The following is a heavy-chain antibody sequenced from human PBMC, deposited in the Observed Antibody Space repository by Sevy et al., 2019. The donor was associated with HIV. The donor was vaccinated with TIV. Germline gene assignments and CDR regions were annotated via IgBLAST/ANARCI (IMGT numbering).Heavy chain of an antibody. CDR3: ARAPSGSQGPGQYFHH. CDR2: ITPNNGIT. Sequence: ASVKVSCKASGYTFTNYNIPWLRQAPGQGLEWMGWITPNNGITNYARRLQGRVTMTTDTSTATAYMELRNLRSDDTAVYFCARAPSGSQGPGQYFHHWGQGTLVTVSS. J-gene: IGHJ1*01. V-gene: IGHV1-18*01. CDR1: GYTFTNYN. D-gene: IGHD1-26*01.